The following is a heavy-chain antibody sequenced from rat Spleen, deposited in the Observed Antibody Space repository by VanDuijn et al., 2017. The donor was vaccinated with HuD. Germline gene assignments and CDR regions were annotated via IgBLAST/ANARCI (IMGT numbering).Heavy chain of an antibody. Sequence: EVQLVESDGGLVQPGRSLKLSCAASGFTFSNFPMAWVRQAPKRGLEWVASISSGGGATYYSDSVKGRFTGSRDNAKSTLYLQMDSLRSEDTASYYCARQYYGYTDWGQGTLVTVSS. J-gene: IGHJ3*01. D-gene: IGHD1-9*01. V-gene: IGHV5-25*01. CDR3: ARQYYGYTD. CDR2: ISSGGGAT. CDR1: GFTFSNFP.